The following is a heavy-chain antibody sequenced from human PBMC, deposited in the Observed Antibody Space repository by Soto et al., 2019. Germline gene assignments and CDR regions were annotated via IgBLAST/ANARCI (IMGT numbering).Heavy chain of an antibody. D-gene: IGHD2-15*01. J-gene: IGHJ6*03. CDR3: ARLGCSGGSCYSYYYYYMDV. Sequence: SETLSLTCTVSGGSISSSSYYWGWIRQPPGKGLEWIGSIYYSGSTYYNPSLKSRVTISVDTSKNQFSLKLSSVTAADTAVYYCARLGCSGGSCYSYYYYYMDVWGKGTTVTVSS. CDR1: GGSISSSSYY. CDR2: IYYSGST. V-gene: IGHV4-39*01.